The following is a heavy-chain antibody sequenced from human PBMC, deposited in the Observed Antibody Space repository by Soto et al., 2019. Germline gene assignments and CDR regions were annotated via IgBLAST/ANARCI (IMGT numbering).Heavy chain of an antibody. V-gene: IGHV3-23*01. CDR1: GFTFSSYA. J-gene: IGHJ6*02. CDR3: AKEYYYGSGAQRYYYYYYGMDV. D-gene: IGHD3-10*01. CDR2: ISGSGGST. Sequence: GGSLRLSCAASGFTFSSYAMNWVSQAPGKGLEWVSAISGSGGSTYYADSVKGRFTISRDNSKNTLYLQMNSLRAEDTAVYYCAKEYYYGSGAQRYYYYYYGMDVWGQGTTVTVSS.